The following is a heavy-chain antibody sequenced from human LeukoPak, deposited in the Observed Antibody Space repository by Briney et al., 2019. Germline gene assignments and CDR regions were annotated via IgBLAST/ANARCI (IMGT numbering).Heavy chain of an antibody. J-gene: IGHJ4*02. CDR1: GFTVGSNY. CDR3: AKGGLQQQLDL. D-gene: IGHD6-13*01. V-gene: IGHV3-53*05. CDR2: TYSGGST. Sequence: QPGGSLRLSCAASGFTVGSNYMSWVRQAPGKGLECVSITYSGGSTYYADSVKGRFTISRDNSKNTLYLQMNSLRAEDTAVYYCAKGGLQQQLDLWGQGTLVTVSS.